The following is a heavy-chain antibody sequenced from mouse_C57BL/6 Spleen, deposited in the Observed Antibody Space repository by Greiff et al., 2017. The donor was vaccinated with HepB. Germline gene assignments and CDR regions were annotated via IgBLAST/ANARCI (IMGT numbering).Heavy chain of an antibody. Sequence: QVQLKESGPELVKPGASVKISCKASGYAFSSSWMNWVKQRPGKGPEWIGRIYPGDGDTNYNGKFKGKATLTADKSSSTAYMQLSSLTSEDSAVYFCARSLLYFDYWGQGTTLTVSS. V-gene: IGHV1-82*01. J-gene: IGHJ2*01. CDR3: ARSLLYFDY. CDR1: GYAFSSSW. CDR2: IYPGDGDT.